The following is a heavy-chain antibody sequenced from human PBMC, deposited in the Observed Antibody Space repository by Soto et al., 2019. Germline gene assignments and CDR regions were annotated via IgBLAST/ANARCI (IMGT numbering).Heavy chain of an antibody. Sequence: SETLSLTCAVSGGSISSGGYSWSWIRQPPGKGLEWIGYIYHSGSTYYNPSLKSRVTISVDRSKNQFSLKLSSVTAADTAVYYCATREEYSSLGFDPWGQGTLVTVSS. V-gene: IGHV4-30-2*01. CDR1: GGSISSGGYS. CDR2: IYHSGST. J-gene: IGHJ5*02. D-gene: IGHD6-6*01. CDR3: ATREEYSSLGFDP.